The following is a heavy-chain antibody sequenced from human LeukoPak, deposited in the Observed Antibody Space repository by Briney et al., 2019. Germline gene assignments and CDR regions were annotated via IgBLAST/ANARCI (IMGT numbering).Heavy chain of an antibody. CDR2: IRSDGSVK. V-gene: IGHV3-30*02. J-gene: IGHJ4*02. Sequence: GGSLRLSCAASGFTFSSYGMHWVRQAPGKGLEWVAFIRSDGSVKYYADSVKGRSTISRDNSKNTLYLQMNSLRAEDTAVYYCAKGTPPLDYFDSWGQGTLVTVSS. CDR3: AKGTPPLDYFDS. CDR1: GFTFSSYG.